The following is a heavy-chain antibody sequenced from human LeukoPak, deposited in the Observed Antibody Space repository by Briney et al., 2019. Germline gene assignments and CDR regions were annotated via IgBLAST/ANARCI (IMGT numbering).Heavy chain of an antibody. CDR3: ARGGGSYSPAYYSDY. CDR2: IYYSGST. D-gene: IGHD1-26*01. V-gene: IGHV4-39*01. CDR1: GGSISSSSYY. J-gene: IGHJ4*02. Sequence: SETLSLTCTVTGGSISSSSYYWGWVRQPPVKGLEWIGSIYYSGSTYYNPSLKSRVTISVDTSKNQFSLKLSSVTAADTAVYYCARGGGSYSPAYYSDYWGQGTLVTVSS.